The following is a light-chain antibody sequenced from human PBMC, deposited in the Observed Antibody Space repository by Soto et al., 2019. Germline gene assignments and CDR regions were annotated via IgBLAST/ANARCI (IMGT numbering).Light chain of an antibody. CDR3: QQYDNLSWT. CDR2: DAS. CDR1: QDISNY. J-gene: IGKJ1*01. Sequence: DLQMTQSPSSLSASVGDRVTITCQASQDISNYLNWYQQKPGKAPKLLIYDASNLETEVPSRFSGSGSGTDFTFTISSLQPEDIATYYCQQYDNLSWTFGQGTKVEIK. V-gene: IGKV1-33*01.